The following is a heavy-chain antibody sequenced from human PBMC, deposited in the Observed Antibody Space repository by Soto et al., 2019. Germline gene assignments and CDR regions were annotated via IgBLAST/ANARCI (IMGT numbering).Heavy chain of an antibody. CDR1: GFTFSSYA. J-gene: IGHJ4*02. CDR2: ISGSGAST. D-gene: IGHD3-9*01. Sequence: QPGGSLRLSCAASGFTFSSYAMSWVRQAPGKGLEWVSAISGSGASTYYADSVKGRFTISRDNSKNTLYLQMNSLRAEDTAVYYCEHFDWFIDYWGQGTLVTVSS. CDR3: EHFDWFIDY. V-gene: IGHV3-23*01.